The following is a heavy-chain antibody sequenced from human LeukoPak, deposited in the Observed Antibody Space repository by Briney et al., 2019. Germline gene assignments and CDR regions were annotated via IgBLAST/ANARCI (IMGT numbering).Heavy chain of an antibody. Sequence: SETLSLTCAVYGGSFSGYYWSWIRQPPGKGLEWIGEINHSGSTNYNPSLKSRVTISVDTSKNQFSLKLSSVTAADTAVYYCARSAITMIVVVIPFDYWGQGTLVTVSS. CDR2: INHSGST. J-gene: IGHJ4*02. CDR1: GGSFSGYY. D-gene: IGHD3-22*01. CDR3: ARSAITMIVVVIPFDY. V-gene: IGHV4-34*01.